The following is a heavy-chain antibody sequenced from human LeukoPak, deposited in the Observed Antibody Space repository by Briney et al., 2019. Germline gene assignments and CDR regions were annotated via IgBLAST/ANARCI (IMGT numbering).Heavy chain of an antibody. CDR2: IYYSGST. D-gene: IGHD3-22*01. J-gene: IGHJ3*02. Sequence: SQTLSLTCTVSGGSISSGGSYWSWIRQHPGKGLEWIGYIYYSGSTYYNPSLKSRVTISVDTSKNQFSLKLSSVTAADTAVYYCARRTGYYDSKDAFDIWGQGTMVTVSS. V-gene: IGHV4-31*03. CDR3: ARRTGYYDSKDAFDI. CDR1: GGSISSGGSY.